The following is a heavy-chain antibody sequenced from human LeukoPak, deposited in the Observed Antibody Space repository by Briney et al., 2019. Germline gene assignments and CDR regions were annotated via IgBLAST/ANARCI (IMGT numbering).Heavy chain of an antibody. D-gene: IGHD2-2*01. J-gene: IGHJ5*02. CDR1: GGTFSSYA. Sequence: ASVKVSCKASGGTFSSYAISWVRQAPGQGLEWMGVIIPIFGTANYAQKFQGRVTITADESTSTAYMELSSLRSEDTAVYYCAKSSTSRYSWFDPWGQGTLVTVSS. V-gene: IGHV1-69*13. CDR2: IIPIFGTA. CDR3: AKSSTSRYSWFDP.